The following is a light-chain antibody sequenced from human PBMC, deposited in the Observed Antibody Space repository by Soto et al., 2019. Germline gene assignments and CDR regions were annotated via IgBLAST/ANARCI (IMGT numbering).Light chain of an antibody. J-gene: IGKJ4*01. CDR1: QDISNY. CDR2: AAS. Sequence: DIQLTQSPSFLSASVGDRVTITCRATQDISNYLAWYPQKPGKAPKLLIYAASTRATGIPARCSGSGAGTECTRTINGLQSEDVAVDYCPRYNNWPLTFGGGTKVDIK. V-gene: IGKV1-9*01. CDR3: PRYNNWPLT.